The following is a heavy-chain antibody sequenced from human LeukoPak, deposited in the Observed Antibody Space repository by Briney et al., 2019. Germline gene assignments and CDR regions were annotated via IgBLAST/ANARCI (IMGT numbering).Heavy chain of an antibody. CDR3: ARVRPIFGVVKNWFDP. V-gene: IGHV4-34*01. Sequence: SETLSLTCVVYGGSLSGYYWSWIRQPQGKGLEWIGEINHSGSTNYNPSLKSRVTISVDTSKNQFSLKLNSVTAADTAVYYCARVRPIFGVVKNWFDPWGQGSLVAVSS. J-gene: IGHJ5*02. CDR2: INHSGST. CDR1: GGSLSGYY. D-gene: IGHD3-3*01.